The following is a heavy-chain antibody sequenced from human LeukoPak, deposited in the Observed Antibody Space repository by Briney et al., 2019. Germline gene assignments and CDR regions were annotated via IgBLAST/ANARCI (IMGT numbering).Heavy chain of an antibody. V-gene: IGHV3-11*01. J-gene: IGHJ6*02. Sequence: GGSLRLSCAASVFTFSDYYMSWIRQAPGKGLEGVSYISSSGSTIYYADSVKGRFTISRDNAKNSLYLQMNSLRAEDTAVYYCARERNYYGMDVWGQGTTVTVSS. CDR2: ISSSGSTI. CDR1: VFTFSDYY. CDR3: ARERNYYGMDV.